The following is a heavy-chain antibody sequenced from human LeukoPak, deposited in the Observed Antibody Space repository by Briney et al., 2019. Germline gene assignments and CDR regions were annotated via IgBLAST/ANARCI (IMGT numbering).Heavy chain of an antibody. Sequence: GASVKVSCKASGFTFIHYGISWVRQAPGQGLEWMGWISAYNGNTKFAQNLQGRVTITADESTSTAYMELSSLRSEDTAVYYCATQTRSTTDYYYYYMDVWGKGTTVTISS. J-gene: IGHJ6*03. CDR2: ISAYNGNT. V-gene: IGHV1-18*01. CDR3: ATQTRSTTDYYYYYMDV. CDR1: GFTFIHYG. D-gene: IGHD1-1*01.